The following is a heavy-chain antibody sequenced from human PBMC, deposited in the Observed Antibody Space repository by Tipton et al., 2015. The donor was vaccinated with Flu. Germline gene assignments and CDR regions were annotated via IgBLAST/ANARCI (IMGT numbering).Heavy chain of an antibody. J-gene: IGHJ4*02. V-gene: IGHV3-33*01. CDR3: ARDRAQEYYFDY. CDR1: GFTFSSYG. Sequence: SLRLSCAASGFTFSSYGMHWVRQAPGKGLEWVAVIRYDGSNKYYADSVKGRFTISRDNSKNTLYLQMNSLRAEDTAVYYCARDRAQEYYFDYWGQGTLVTVSS. CDR2: IRYDGSNK.